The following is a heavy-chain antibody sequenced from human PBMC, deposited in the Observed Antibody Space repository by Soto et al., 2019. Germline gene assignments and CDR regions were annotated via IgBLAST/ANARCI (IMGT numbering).Heavy chain of an antibody. Sequence: SETLSLTCAVQGGSFSVFFWTWSRQSPGKGLEWIGEINHSGRTNHNPSLKNRVTISVDTSKKQFSLKLSSVTAADTAVYYCARGSYYYDNSGYFHWGQGTPVTVSS. CDR3: ARGSYYYDNSGYFH. D-gene: IGHD3-22*01. V-gene: IGHV4-34*01. CDR2: INHSGRT. CDR1: GGSFSVFF. J-gene: IGHJ4*02.